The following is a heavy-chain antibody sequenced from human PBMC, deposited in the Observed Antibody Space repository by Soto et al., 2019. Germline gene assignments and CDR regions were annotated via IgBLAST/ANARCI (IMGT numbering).Heavy chain of an antibody. Sequence: GASVKVSCKASGYTFTGYYMHWVRQAPGQGLEWMGWINPNSGGTNYAQKFKGWVTMTRDTSISTAYMELSRLRSDDTAVYNCARVCQTYGSGSLGHYGMDVWGQGTTVTVSS. CDR3: ARVCQTYGSGSLGHYGMDV. CDR2: INPNSGGT. V-gene: IGHV1-2*04. CDR1: GYTFTGYY. D-gene: IGHD3-10*01. J-gene: IGHJ6*02.